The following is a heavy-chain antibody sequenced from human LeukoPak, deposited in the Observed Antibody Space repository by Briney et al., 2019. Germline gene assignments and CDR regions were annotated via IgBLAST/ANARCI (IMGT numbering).Heavy chain of an antibody. D-gene: IGHD6-19*01. CDR3: ASPGYSSVWYYGY. CDR1: GGSISSSTYY. V-gene: IGHV4-39*01. J-gene: IGHJ4*02. Sequence: TSETLSLTCTVSGGSISSSTYYWGWIRQPPGKGLEWIGSIYYSGSTYYNPSLKSRLTISVDTSKNQFSLKLTSVTAADTAVYYCASPGYSSVWYYGYWGQGTLVTVSS. CDR2: IYYSGST.